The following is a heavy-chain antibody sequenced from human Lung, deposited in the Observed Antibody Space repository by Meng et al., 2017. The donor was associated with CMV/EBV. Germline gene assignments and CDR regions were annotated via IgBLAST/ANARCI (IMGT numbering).Heavy chain of an antibody. CDR1: GFTFSSYS. CDR3: ANDAFDI. Sequence: GGSLRLCCAASGFTFSSYSMNWVRKAPGKGLEWVSYISTSSSTKYYADSVKGRFTITRDNAKNSLYLQMNSLRAEETAVYYCANDAFDIWGQGTMVTVSS. J-gene: IGHJ3*02. CDR2: ISTSSSTK. V-gene: IGHV3-48*04.